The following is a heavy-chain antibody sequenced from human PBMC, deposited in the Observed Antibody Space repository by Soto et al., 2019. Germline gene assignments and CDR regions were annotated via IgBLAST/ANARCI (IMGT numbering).Heavy chain of an antibody. J-gene: IGHJ6*02. D-gene: IGHD5-12*01. CDR1: GESLGGYY. CDR2: INHSGST. V-gene: IGHV4-34*01. Sequence: QVQLQQWGAGLLKPSETLSLTCAVYGESLGGYYWSWIRQTPGKGLQWIGEINHSGSTNYNPSLKSRVTISVATPTNQFSLKLTSVAPADTGVYYCAKSRVATITGSYCYYGLDVWGQGTTVTVSS. CDR3: AKSRVATITGSYCYYGLDV.